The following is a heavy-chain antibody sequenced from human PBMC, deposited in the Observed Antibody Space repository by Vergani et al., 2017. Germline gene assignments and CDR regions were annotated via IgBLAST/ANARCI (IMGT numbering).Heavy chain of an antibody. Sequence: QVQLQQWGAGLLKPSETLSLTCAVYGGSFSGYYWSWIRQPPGKGLEWIGEINHSGSTNYNPSLKSRVTISVDTSKNQFSLKLSSVTAADTAVYYCAREQWLVSYWYFDLWGRGTLVTVSS. CDR2: INHSGST. J-gene: IGHJ2*01. V-gene: IGHV4-34*01. CDR3: AREQWLVSYWYFDL. D-gene: IGHD6-19*01. CDR1: GGSFSGYY.